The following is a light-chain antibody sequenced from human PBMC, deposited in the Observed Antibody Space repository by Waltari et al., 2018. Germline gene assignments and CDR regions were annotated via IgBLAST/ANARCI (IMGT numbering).Light chain of an antibody. Sequence: QSALTQPASVSGSPGQSITISCPGTSSDGGGFNYVSWYQQHPGKAPNLMIYEVSNRPSGVSSRFSGSKSGNTASLTISGLQAEDESDYYCSSFTSSSVYVFGTGTKVTVL. CDR2: EVS. CDR3: SSFTSSSVYV. CDR1: SSDGGGFNY. V-gene: IGLV2-14*01. J-gene: IGLJ1*01.